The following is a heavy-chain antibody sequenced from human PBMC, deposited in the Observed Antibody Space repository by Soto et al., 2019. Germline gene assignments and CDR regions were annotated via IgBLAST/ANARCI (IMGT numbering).Heavy chain of an antibody. J-gene: IGHJ4*02. D-gene: IGHD3-9*01. Sequence: EVQLLESGGGLVQPGGSLRLSCAASGFTFSSYAMSWVRQVSGKGLEWVSAISGSGAGTYYADSVKGRFTISRDNSKNTLYLQMNSMRVEDTAVYYCAKLDRYDILTGYSNFDYWGQGTLVTVSS. CDR2: ISGSGAGT. V-gene: IGHV3-23*01. CDR3: AKLDRYDILTGYSNFDY. CDR1: GFTFSSYA.